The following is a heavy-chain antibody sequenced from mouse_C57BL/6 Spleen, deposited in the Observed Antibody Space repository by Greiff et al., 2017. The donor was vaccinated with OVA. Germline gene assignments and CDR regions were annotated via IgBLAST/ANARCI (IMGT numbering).Heavy chain of an antibody. CDR1: GYSITSGYF. D-gene: IGHD1-1*01. Sequence: EVKLLESGPGLVKPSQSLSLTCSVSGYSITSGYFWYWIRQFPGNKLELIGYTSYDGSNNYNPSLKNRITITRDTSKNQFFLKLNSVTTEDTATYYCARGEHYYYGSSSWYFEVWGTGTTVTVSS. CDR3: ARGEHYYYGSSSWYFEV. J-gene: IGHJ1*03. CDR2: TSYDGSN. V-gene: IGHV3-6*01.